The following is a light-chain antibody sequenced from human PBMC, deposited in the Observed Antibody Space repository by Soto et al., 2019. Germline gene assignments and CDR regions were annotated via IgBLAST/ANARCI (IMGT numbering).Light chain of an antibody. J-gene: IGLJ1*01. V-gene: IGLV1-44*01. CDR1: SSKIGSNT. CDR3: AAWDDSLKGHYV. CDR2: SNN. Sequence: QSALTQPPSASGTPGQRVTISCSGSSSKIGSNTVNWYQQLPGTAPKLLIYSNNQRPSGVPDRFSGSKSGTSASLAISGLQSEDEADYYCAAWDDSLKGHYVFGTGTKVTVL.